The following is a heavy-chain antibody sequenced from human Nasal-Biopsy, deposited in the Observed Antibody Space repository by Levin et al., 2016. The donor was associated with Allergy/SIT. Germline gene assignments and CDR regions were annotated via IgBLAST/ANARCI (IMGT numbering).Heavy chain of an antibody. V-gene: IGHV4-59*01. CDR3: ARALRFLGSSSNWFDP. CDR2: VYSTGAT. Sequence: SETLSLTCSISGGSISNYSWTWIRQPPGKGLEWIGYVYSTGATNYNPSLKSRLIISVDTSKNQFSLKLNSVTAADTAVYYCARALRFLGSSSNWFDPWGQGTLVTVSS. J-gene: IGHJ5*02. CDR1: GGSISNYS. D-gene: IGHD6-6*01.